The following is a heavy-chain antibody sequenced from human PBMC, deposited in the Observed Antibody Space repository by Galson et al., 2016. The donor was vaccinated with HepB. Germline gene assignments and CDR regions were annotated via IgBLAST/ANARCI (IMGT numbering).Heavy chain of an antibody. CDR1: GFIFSRYW. D-gene: IGHD4-17*01. CDR3: AREDYGDDPIYYYYYGMDV. CDR2: INSDGSGT. Sequence: SLRLSCAASGFIFSRYWMHWVRQVPGKGLVWVSRINSDGSGTSYADSVKGRFTISRDNAKNTLYLQVNSLRAEDTALYYCAREDYGDDPIYYYYYGMDVWGQGTTVTVSS. J-gene: IGHJ6*02. V-gene: IGHV3-74*01.